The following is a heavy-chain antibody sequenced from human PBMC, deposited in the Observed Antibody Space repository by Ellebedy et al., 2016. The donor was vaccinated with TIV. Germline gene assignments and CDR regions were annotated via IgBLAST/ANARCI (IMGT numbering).Heavy chain of an antibody. J-gene: IGHJ4*02. Sequence: GESLKISCAASGFTFDIYAMSWVRQAPGKGLEWVSGISASGGGIYYTDSVKGRFTISRDNSKNTPYLQMNSLRAEDTAVYYCASNVDIVATIHYFDYWGQGTLVTVSS. D-gene: IGHD5-12*01. CDR1: GFTFDIYA. CDR2: ISASGGGI. V-gene: IGHV3-23*01. CDR3: ASNVDIVATIHYFDY.